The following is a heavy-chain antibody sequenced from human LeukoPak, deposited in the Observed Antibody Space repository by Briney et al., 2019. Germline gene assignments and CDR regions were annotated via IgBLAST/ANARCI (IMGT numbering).Heavy chain of an antibody. CDR1: GFTFSSYA. CDR3: AKGGVLYYYGSGSHFDY. CDR2: ITGSGGST. J-gene: IGHJ4*02. D-gene: IGHD3-10*01. Sequence: GGSLRLSCAASGFTFSSYAMSWVRQAPGKGLEWVSDITGSGGSTYYADSVKGRFIISRDNSKNTLYLQMNSLRAEDTAVYYCAKGGVLYYYGSGSHFDYWGQGTLVTVSS. V-gene: IGHV3-23*01.